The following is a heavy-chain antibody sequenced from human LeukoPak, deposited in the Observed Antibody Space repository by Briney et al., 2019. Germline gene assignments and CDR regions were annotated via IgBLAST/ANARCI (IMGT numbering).Heavy chain of an antibody. CDR2: IYSGGST. CDR3: ARTRYCSGGSCYSGLNWFDP. V-gene: IGHV3-66*01. D-gene: IGHD2-15*01. CDR1: GFTVSSNY. Sequence: PGGSLRPSCAASGFTVSSNYMSWVRQAPGKGLDWVSVIYSGGSTYYPDSVKGRFTISRDNSRNTLYLQMNSLRAEDTAVYYCARTRYCSGGSCYSGLNWFDPWGQGTLVTVSS. J-gene: IGHJ5*02.